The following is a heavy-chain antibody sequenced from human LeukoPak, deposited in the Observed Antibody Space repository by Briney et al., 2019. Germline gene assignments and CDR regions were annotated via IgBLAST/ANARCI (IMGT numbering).Heavy chain of an antibody. CDR2: ISANNGDT. CDR1: GYTFTIYG. CDR3: ARESHETREDY. V-gene: IGHV1-18*01. Sequence: ASVNVSCKASGYTFTIYGISWVRQAPGQGLEWMGWISANNGDTDYPPKLQDRVTMTTDTYTSTAYMELRSLRSDDTAMYYCARESHETREDYWGQGTLVTVSS. D-gene: IGHD1-1*01. J-gene: IGHJ4*02.